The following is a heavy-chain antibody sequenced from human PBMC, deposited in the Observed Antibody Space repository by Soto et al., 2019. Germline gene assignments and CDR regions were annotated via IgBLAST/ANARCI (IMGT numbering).Heavy chain of an antibody. J-gene: IGHJ4*02. CDR1: GDSVSSNSVG. Sequence: SPTLSLTCAISGDSVSSNSVGWNWIRQSPSRGLEWLGRTYYRSQWNNDYAVSVKGRININADTSKNQLSLQLGSVSPEDTAVYYCARSANAAFDFWGQGTLVTVSS. CDR2: TYYRSQWNN. CDR3: ARSANAAFDF. D-gene: IGHD2-2*01. V-gene: IGHV6-1*01.